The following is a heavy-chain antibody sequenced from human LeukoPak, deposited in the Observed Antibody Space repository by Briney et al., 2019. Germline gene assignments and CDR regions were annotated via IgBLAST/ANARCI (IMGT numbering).Heavy chain of an antibody. D-gene: IGHD4-17*01. Sequence: GGSLRLSCAPSGFSFSTYAMHWVRQAPGKGLEWVAVISYDGSNEYYAGSVKGRFTISRDNSKNTLYLQMNTLRAEDTAVFYCARDWGDYAPTYYFDYWGRGTLVTVSS. J-gene: IGHJ4*02. CDR2: ISYDGSNE. CDR3: ARDWGDYAPTYYFDY. V-gene: IGHV3-30-3*01. CDR1: GFSFSTYA.